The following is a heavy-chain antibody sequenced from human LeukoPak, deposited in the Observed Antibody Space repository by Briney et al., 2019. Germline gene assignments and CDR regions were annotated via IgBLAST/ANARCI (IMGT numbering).Heavy chain of an antibody. CDR1: GGTFSSYA. CDR3: ARDAYYYDSSGYPIDFAY. J-gene: IGHJ4*02. V-gene: IGHV1-69*04. Sequence: SVKVSCKASGGTFSSYAISWVRQAPGQGLEWMGRIIPILGIANYAQKFQGKVTITADKSTSTAYMELSSLRSEDTAVYYCARDAYYYDSSGYPIDFAYWGQGTLVTVSS. CDR2: IIPILGIA. D-gene: IGHD3-22*01.